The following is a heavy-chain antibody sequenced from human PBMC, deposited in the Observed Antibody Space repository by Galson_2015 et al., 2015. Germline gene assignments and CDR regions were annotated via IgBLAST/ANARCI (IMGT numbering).Heavy chain of an antibody. J-gene: IGHJ3*02. Sequence: SLRLSCAASGFTFSSYAMHWVRQAPGKGLEWVAVISYDGSNKYYADSVKGRFTISRDNSKNTLYLQMNSLRAEDTAVYYCARNGVVVAATGGDAFDIWGQGTMVTVSS. CDR3: ARNGVVVAATGGDAFDI. V-gene: IGHV3-30-3*01. CDR2: ISYDGSNK. D-gene: IGHD2-15*01. CDR1: GFTFSSYA.